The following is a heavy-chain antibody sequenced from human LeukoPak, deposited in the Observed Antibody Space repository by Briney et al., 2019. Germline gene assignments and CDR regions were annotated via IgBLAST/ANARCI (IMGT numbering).Heavy chain of an antibody. CDR3: TRQNCTGGSCSYVDC. D-gene: IGHD2-8*02. J-gene: IGHJ4*02. CDR1: GFTFSDSY. CDR2: IRTKTRNYAA. Sequence: GGSLRLSCAAPGFTFSDSYMHWVRQASGKGLEWVGLIRTKTRNYAATYAESVKGRFTISRDDSKNTAYLQMNSLKMEDTAVYYCTRQNCTGGSCSYVDCWGQGTLVTVSS. V-gene: IGHV3-73*01.